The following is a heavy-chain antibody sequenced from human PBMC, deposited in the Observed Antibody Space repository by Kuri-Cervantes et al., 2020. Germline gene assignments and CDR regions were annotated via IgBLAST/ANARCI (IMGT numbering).Heavy chain of an antibody. D-gene: IGHD6-19*01. V-gene: IGHV3-30*06. Sequence: GGSLRLSCAASGFTFSSYGMHWVRQAPGKGLEWVAVISYDGSNKYYADSVKGRFTISRDNSKNTLYLQMNSLRAEDTAVYYCATVSSGWDTVDYWGQGTLVTVSS. CDR3: ATVSSGWDTVDY. J-gene: IGHJ4*02. CDR2: ISYDGSNK. CDR1: GFTFSSYG.